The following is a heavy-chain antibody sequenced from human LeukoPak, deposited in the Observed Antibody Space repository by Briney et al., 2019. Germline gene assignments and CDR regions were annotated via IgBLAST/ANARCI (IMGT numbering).Heavy chain of an antibody. J-gene: IGHJ4*02. V-gene: IGHV1-2*02. CDR1: GYTFTGYY. Sequence: ASVKVSCKASGYTFTGYYMHWVRQAPGQGLEWMGWINPNSGGTNYAQKFQGRVTMARDTSISTAYMELSRLRSDDTAVYYCARRPRAVAGIDYWGQGTLVTVSS. CDR2: INPNSGGT. D-gene: IGHD6-19*01. CDR3: ARRPRAVAGIDY.